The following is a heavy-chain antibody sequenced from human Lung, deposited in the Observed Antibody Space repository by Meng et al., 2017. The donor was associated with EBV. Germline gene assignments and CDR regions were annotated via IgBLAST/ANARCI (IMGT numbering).Heavy chain of an antibody. J-gene: IGHJ4*02. V-gene: IGHV4-4*02. CDR3: ARVGAYCGGDCYHPR. Sequence: QVQLQGAGPGLVKPSGTLSLTCAVSGGSLSRRNWWSWVRQPPGKGLEWIGEIYHSGSTNYNPSLKSRVTISVDESKNQFSLRLSSVTAADTAVYYCARVGAYCGGDCYHPRWGQGTLVTVSS. CDR1: GGSLSRRNW. CDR2: IYHSGST. D-gene: IGHD2-21*02.